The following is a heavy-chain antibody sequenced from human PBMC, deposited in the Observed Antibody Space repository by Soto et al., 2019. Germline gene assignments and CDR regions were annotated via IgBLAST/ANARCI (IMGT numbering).Heavy chain of an antibody. CDR2: VYPGDSDT. J-gene: IGHJ6*02. Sequence: GESLKISCKGSGYTFPSYWIAWVRQMPGKGLEYMGIVYPGDSDTRYGPSFQGRVTISADKSISTAYLQWRSVKASDTAIYYCASQGYSDYDGFYYGMDVWGQGTTVTVSS. CDR1: GYTFPSYW. V-gene: IGHV5-51*01. D-gene: IGHD5-12*01. CDR3: ASQGYSDYDGFYYGMDV.